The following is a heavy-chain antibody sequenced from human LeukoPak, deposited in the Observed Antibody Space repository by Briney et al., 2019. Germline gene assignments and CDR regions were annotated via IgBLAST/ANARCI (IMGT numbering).Heavy chain of an antibody. CDR2: FDPEDGET. D-gene: IGHD6-19*01. Sequence: ASVKVSCKVSGYTLTELSMHWVRQAPGKGLEWMGGFDPEDGETIYAQKFQGRVTMTEDTSTDTAYMELSSLRSEDTAVYYCATDLPGQWLTGYWGQGTLVTVSS. CDR3: ATDLPGQWLTGY. V-gene: IGHV1-24*01. J-gene: IGHJ4*02. CDR1: GYTLTELS.